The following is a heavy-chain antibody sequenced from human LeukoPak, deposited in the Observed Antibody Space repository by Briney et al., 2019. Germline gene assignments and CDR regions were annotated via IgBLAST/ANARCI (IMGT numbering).Heavy chain of an antibody. CDR3: AKVSGGGLYYDGMDV. CDR1: GFTFNNYA. V-gene: IGHV3-23*01. J-gene: IGHJ6*02. CDR2: ISGSGGTT. Sequence: PGGSLRLSCAASGFTFNNYAMNWVRQALGQGLEWVSVISGSGGTTYYADSVKGRFTISRDSSKNTLYLQMNSLRAEDTAVYYCAKVSGGGLYYDGMDVWGQGTTVTVSS. D-gene: IGHD1-14*01.